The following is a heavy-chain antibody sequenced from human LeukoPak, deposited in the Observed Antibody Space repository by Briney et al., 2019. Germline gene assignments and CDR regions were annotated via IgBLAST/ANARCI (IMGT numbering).Heavy chain of an antibody. V-gene: IGHV3-64D*06. J-gene: IGHJ4*02. Sequence: TWXVMHWVRQAPGKALEYVSFIHHNGDITSYADSVRGRFTVSRDNSKNTLFLELSSLRTDDTAVYYCARDMSGTYSFDYWGQGTLVTVSS. CDR3: ARDMSGTYSFDY. CDR1: TWXV. D-gene: IGHD1-26*01. CDR2: IHHNGDIT.